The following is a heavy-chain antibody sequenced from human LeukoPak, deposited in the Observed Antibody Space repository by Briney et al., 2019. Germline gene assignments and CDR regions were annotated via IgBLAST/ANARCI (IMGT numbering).Heavy chain of an antibody. V-gene: IGHV3-49*04. J-gene: IGHJ6*02. CDR1: GFTFGDYA. Sequence: GGSLRLSCTTSGFTFGDYAMSWVRQAPGKGLEWVGFIRSKAYGGTIEYAASVKGRFTIPRDDSKSIAYLQMNSLKIEDTALYYCTRGPIQLWIHNAMDVWGQGTTVTVSS. CDR2: IRSKAYGGTI. D-gene: IGHD5-18*01. CDR3: TRGPIQLWIHNAMDV.